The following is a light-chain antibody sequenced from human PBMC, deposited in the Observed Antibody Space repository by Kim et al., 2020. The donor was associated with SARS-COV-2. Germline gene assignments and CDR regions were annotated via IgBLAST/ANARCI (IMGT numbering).Light chain of an antibody. J-gene: IGKJ1*01. Sequence: PLSWSPGERAPLSCRASQGVGRTYLAWYQQKPGQAPRLLISGASSRATGIPDRFSGSGSGTNFTLTISRLEPEDYAVYYCQQYKTFGQGTKVEIK. CDR1: QGVGRTY. CDR2: GAS. V-gene: IGKV3-20*01. CDR3: QQYKT.